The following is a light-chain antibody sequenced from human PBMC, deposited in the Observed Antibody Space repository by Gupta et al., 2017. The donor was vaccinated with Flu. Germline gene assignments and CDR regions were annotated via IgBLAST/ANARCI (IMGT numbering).Light chain of an antibody. V-gene: IGKV3-20*01. CDR3: QQYGSSPFLT. CDR1: QSVSSSY. J-gene: IGKJ4*01. Sequence: EIVLTQSPGTLSLSPGERATLSCRASQSVSSSYLAWYQQKPGQAPRLLIYGASSRATGIPDRFSGSGSGTDSTLTISRLEPEDFAVYYCQQYGSSPFLTFGGGTKVEIK. CDR2: GAS.